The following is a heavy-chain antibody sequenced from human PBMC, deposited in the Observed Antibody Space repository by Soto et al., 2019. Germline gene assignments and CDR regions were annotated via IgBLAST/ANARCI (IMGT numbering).Heavy chain of an antibody. D-gene: IGHD2-15*01. Sequence: QLVESGGRGVQPGRSLRLSCEASEFTFSSYAMHWVRQAPGRGLEWVALISFDGTTEYYADSVKGRVIISRDNSRSMVYLQMDSLRPDDTAIYYCARPIPRWSYHYGMDVWGQGTTVTVSS. CDR1: EFTFSSYA. J-gene: IGHJ6*02. CDR2: ISFDGTTE. CDR3: ARPIPRWSYHYGMDV. V-gene: IGHV3-30*03.